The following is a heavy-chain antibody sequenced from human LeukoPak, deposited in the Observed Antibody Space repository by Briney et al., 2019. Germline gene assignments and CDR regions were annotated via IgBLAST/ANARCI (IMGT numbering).Heavy chain of an antibody. V-gene: IGHV3-11*06. CDR3: ARDTIRELGLSYGMDV. CDR1: GGSISSYY. CDR2: ISSSSSYT. J-gene: IGHJ6*04. D-gene: IGHD3-10*01. Sequence: PSETLSLTCTVSGGSISSYYWSWIRQAPGKGLEWVSYISSSSSYTNYADSVKGRFTISRDNAKNSLYLQMNSLRAEDTAVYYCARDTIRELGLSYGMDVWGKGTTVTVSS.